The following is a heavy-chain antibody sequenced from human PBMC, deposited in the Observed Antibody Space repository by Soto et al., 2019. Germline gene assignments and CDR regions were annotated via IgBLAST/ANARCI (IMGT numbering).Heavy chain of an antibody. J-gene: IGHJ4*02. Sequence: SETLSLTCAVYGGSFSGYYWSWIRQPPGKGLEWIGEINHSGSTNYNPSLKSRVTISVDTSKNQFSLKLSSVTAADTAVYYCARVRGHSYGYLDYWGQGTLVTVSS. CDR1: GGSFSGYY. D-gene: IGHD5-18*01. V-gene: IGHV4-34*01. CDR2: INHSGST. CDR3: ARVRGHSYGYLDY.